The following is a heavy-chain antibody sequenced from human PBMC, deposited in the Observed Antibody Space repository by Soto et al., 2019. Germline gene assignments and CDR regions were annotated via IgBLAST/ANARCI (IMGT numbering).Heavy chain of an antibody. CDR1: GGSISSGGYY. D-gene: IGHD2-15*01. Sequence: QVQLQESGPGLVKPSQTLSLTCTVSGGSISSGGYYWSWIRQHPGKGLEWIGYIYYRGSTYYNPYLKSRVTISVDTAKNQSSLKLSSVTAADTAVYYCARGKAMVVVAATGANWFDPWGQGTPVTVSS. V-gene: IGHV4-31*03. J-gene: IGHJ5*02. CDR3: ARGKAMVVVAATGANWFDP. CDR2: IYYRGST.